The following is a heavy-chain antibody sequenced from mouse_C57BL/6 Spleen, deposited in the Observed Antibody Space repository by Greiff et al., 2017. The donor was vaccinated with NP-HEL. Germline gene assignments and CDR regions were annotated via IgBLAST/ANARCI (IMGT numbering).Heavy chain of an antibody. CDR2: IDPSDSYT. CDR1: GYTFTSYW. J-gene: IGHJ1*03. CDR3: ARTYGNSYWYFDV. V-gene: IGHV1-50*01. Sequence: QVQLQQPGAELVKPGASVKLSCKASGYTFTSYWMQWVKQRPGQGLEWIGEIDPSDSYTNYNQKFKGKATLTVDTSSSTAYMQRSSLTSEDSAVYYCARTYGNSYWYFDVWGTGTTVTVSS. D-gene: IGHD2-1*01.